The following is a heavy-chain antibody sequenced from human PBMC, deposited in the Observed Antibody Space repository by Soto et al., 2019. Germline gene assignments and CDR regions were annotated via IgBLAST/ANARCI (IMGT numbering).Heavy chain of an antibody. D-gene: IGHD6-13*01. CDR1: GGSITGGGYY. V-gene: IGHV4-31*03. J-gene: IGHJ5*02. CDR3: ARAWTATAGWANGFDL. Sequence: QVQLQESGPGLVEPSQTLSLTCTVSGGSITGGGYYWSLIRQHPGKGLEWIGYIHYSGTTYYNPSLKSRLTISVDTSKTQFSLALSSVTAADTAVYYCARAWTATAGWANGFDLWGQGTLVTVSS. CDR2: IHYSGTT.